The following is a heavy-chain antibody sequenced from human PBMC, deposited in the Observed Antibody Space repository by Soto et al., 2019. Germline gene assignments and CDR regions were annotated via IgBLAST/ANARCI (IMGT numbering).Heavy chain of an antibody. CDR1: GFSFSSYS. J-gene: IGHJ3*02. CDR2: ISSSSSYI. CDR3: ARGYSSGLRTDAFDI. V-gene: IGHV3-21*01. Sequence: PGGSLRLSCAASGFSFSSYSMNWVRQAAGKGLEWVSSISSSSSYIYYADSVKGRFTISRDNAKNSLYLQMNSLRAEDTAVYYCARGYSSGLRTDAFDIWGQGTMVTVSS. D-gene: IGHD6-19*01.